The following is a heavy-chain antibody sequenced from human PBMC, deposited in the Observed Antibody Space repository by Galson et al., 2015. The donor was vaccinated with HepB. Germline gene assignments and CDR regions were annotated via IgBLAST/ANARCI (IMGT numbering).Heavy chain of an antibody. V-gene: IGHV3-30*04. J-gene: IGHJ4*02. CDR2: ISYDGSNK. Sequence: SLRLSCAASGFTFSSYAMHWVRQAPGKGLEWVAVISYDGSNKYYADSVKGRFTISRDNSKNTLYLQMNSLRAEDTAVYYCARAPGRRGSGIYYFDYWGQGSLVTVSS. D-gene: IGHD3-10*01. CDR1: GFTFSSYA. CDR3: ARAPGRRGSGIYYFDY.